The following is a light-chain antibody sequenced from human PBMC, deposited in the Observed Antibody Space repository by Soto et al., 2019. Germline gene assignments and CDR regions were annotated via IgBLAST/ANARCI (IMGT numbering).Light chain of an antibody. CDR2: KAS. Sequence: DIQMTQSPSTLSASVGDRFTITCRAIQSISNCLAWYQQKPGKATKILIYKASTLQSGVTSRFSGSGSGADFTLTISSLQADDFGTYYCQQYTSYYTFGEGTKLEIK. CDR3: QQYTSYYT. V-gene: IGKV1-5*03. J-gene: IGKJ2*01. CDR1: QSISNC.